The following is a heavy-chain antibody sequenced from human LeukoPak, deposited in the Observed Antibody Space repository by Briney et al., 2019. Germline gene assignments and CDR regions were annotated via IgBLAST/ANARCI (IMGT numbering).Heavy chain of an antibody. CDR2: ISYDGSNK. Sequence: GGSLRLSCAASGFTFSSYGMHWVRQAPGKGLEWVAVISYDGSNKYYADSVKGRFTISRDNSKNTLYLQMNGLRAEDTAVYYCARDSHYQLLLAWYFDLWGRGTLVTVSS. J-gene: IGHJ2*01. D-gene: IGHD2-2*01. CDR3: ARDSHYQLLLAWYFDL. V-gene: IGHV3-30*03. CDR1: GFTFSSYG.